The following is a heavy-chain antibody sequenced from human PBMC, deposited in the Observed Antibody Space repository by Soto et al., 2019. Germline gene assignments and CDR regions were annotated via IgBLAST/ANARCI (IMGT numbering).Heavy chain of an antibody. J-gene: IGHJ4*02. Sequence: QVQLVESGGGVVQPGRSLRLSCAASGFTFSSYAMHWVRQAPGKGLEWVAVISYDGSNKYYADSVKGRFTISRDNSKNTLYLQMNSLRAEDTAVYYCARVIERLLGFWGQGTLVTVSS. CDR3: ARVIERLLGF. CDR2: ISYDGSNK. CDR1: GFTFSSYA. V-gene: IGHV3-30-3*01. D-gene: IGHD3-3*01.